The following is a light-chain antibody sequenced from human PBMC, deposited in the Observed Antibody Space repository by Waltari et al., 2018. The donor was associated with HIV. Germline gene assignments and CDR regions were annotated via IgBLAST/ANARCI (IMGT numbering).Light chain of an antibody. CDR3: QQYNSDFYT. V-gene: IGKV1-5*03. CDR2: KES. CDR1: QNVDSW. Sequence: IQMTQSPSILSASVGDRVSITCRASQNVDSWLAWYQQRPGRAPKLLNYKESTLEYGVPARFSGSGSGTDFTLTISSLQPDDFATYYCQQYNSDFYTFGQGTRLDLK. J-gene: IGKJ2*01.